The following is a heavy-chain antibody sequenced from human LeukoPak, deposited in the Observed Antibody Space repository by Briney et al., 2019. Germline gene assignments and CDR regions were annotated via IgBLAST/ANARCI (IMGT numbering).Heavy chain of an antibody. Sequence: GRSLRLSCAASGFTFSSCGMHWVRQDPGKGLEWVAVISYDGSNKYYADSVKGRFTISRDNSKNTLYLQMNSLRAEDTAVYYCARGAAEEFDYWGQGTLVTVSS. CDR3: ARGAAEEFDY. V-gene: IGHV3-30*03. CDR2: ISYDGSNK. D-gene: IGHD6-13*01. CDR1: GFTFSSCG. J-gene: IGHJ4*02.